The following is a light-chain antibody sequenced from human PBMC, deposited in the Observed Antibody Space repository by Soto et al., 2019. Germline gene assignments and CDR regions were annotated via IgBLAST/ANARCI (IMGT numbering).Light chain of an antibody. CDR3: QQLNSYPIT. V-gene: IGKV1-9*01. CDR2: VAS. Sequence: DIHLTQSPSFLSESVGYRVTITCRASQVISSDLAWNQQHPGKAPKLLIYVASTMKSGVPSRFSGSASGTELTITISSLQPEDFASYYCQQLNSYPITFGQGTRLEIK. J-gene: IGKJ5*01. CDR1: QVISSD.